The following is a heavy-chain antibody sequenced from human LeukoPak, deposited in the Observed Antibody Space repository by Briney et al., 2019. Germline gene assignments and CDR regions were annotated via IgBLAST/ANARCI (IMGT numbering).Heavy chain of an antibody. Sequence: GSLRLSCAASGYTFDDYGMSWIRQPPGKGLEWIGEINHSGSTNYNPSLKSRVTISVDTSKNQFSLKLSSVTAADTAVYYCAREVVVVPAASDAFDIWGQGTMVTVSS. CDR1: GYTFDDYG. J-gene: IGHJ3*02. CDR2: INHSGST. V-gene: IGHV4-34*01. D-gene: IGHD2-2*01. CDR3: AREVVVVPAASDAFDI.